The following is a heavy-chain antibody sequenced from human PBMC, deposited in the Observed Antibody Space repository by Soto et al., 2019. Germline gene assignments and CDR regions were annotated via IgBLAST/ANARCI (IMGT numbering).Heavy chain of an antibody. Sequence: PGGSLGLSCAASGFTFSSYGMHWVRQAPGKGLEWVAVISYDGSNKYYADSVKGRFTISRDNSKNTLYLQMNSLRAEDTAVYYCAKAPTYYDFWSGYQGAYYYYGMDVWGQGTTVTVSS. CDR2: ISYDGSNK. CDR3: AKAPTYYDFWSGYQGAYYYYGMDV. V-gene: IGHV3-30*18. J-gene: IGHJ6*02. CDR1: GFTFSSYG. D-gene: IGHD3-3*01.